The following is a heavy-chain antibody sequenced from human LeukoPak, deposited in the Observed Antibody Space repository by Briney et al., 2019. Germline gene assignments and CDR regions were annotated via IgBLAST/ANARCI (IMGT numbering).Heavy chain of an antibody. V-gene: IGHV4-31*03. CDR2: IYYSGTT. CDR3: ARGRYFDF. Sequence: TLSLTCTVSGDSINSGSHYWSWIRQHPGKSLEWIGYIYYSGTTYYNPSLKSRVTISVDTSKNQFSLKLSSVTAADTAVYYCARGRYFDFWGQGTLVAVSS. CDR1: GDSINSGSHY. J-gene: IGHJ4*02.